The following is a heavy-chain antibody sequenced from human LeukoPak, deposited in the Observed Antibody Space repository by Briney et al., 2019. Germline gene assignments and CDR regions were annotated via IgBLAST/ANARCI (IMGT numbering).Heavy chain of an antibody. D-gene: IGHD4-11*01. CDR1: GGSFSGYY. Sequence: SETLSLTCAVYGGSFSGYYWSWIRQPPGKGLEWIGEINHSGSTNYKPSLKSRVTISVDTSKNQFSLKLSSVTAADTAVYYCARVFDYSRGYYYYYYMDVWGKGTTVTVSS. J-gene: IGHJ6*03. CDR2: INHSGST. V-gene: IGHV4-34*01. CDR3: ARVFDYSRGYYYYYYMDV.